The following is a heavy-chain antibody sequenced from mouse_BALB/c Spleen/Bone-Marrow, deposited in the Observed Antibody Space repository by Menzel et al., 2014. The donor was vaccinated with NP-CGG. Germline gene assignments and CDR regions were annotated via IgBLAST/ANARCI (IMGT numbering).Heavy chain of an antibody. CDR1: GFTFTSYW. J-gene: IGHJ4*01. CDR3: ARDANDRYAMDY. D-gene: IGHD2-12*01. Sequence: VQLQQSGAELVKPGASVKLSCMDSGFTFTSYWIHWVKQRPGQGPEWIGEINPSNGRTNYNEKFKSKATLTEDKSSSTAYMQHSSLTSEDSAVYYCARDANDRYAMDYWGQGTSVTVSS. CDR2: INPSNGRT. V-gene: IGHV1S81*02.